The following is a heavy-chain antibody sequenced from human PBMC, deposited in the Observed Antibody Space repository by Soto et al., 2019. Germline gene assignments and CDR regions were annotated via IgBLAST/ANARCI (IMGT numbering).Heavy chain of an antibody. D-gene: IGHD5-18*01. CDR2: IRSKANSDAT. V-gene: IGHV3-73*01. CDR3: AARGYSYGSISGYYGMDV. Sequence: PGGSLRLSCAASGFTFSGSAMHWVRQASGKGLEWVGRIRSKANSDATADAASVKGRFTISRDNSKNTLYLQMNSLRAEDTAVYYCAARGYSYGSISGYYGMDVWGQETTVTVSS. CDR1: GFTFSGSA. J-gene: IGHJ6*02.